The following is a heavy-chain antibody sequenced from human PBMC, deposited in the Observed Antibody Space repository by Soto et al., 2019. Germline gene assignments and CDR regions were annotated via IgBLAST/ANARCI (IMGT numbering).Heavy chain of an antibody. D-gene: IGHD2-2*01. Sequence: QVQLVESGGGMVQPGRSLRLSCAASGFTFSNYGMHWVRQAPGKGLEWVAVISYDGSDKYYADSVKGRFSISRDNSKNTLYLQMNSLRAEDTAVYYCAKVRGYCSSSSCRRDYYYYYGMDVWGQGTTVTVSS. V-gene: IGHV3-30*18. CDR1: GFTFSNYG. CDR3: AKVRGYCSSSSCRRDYYYYYGMDV. CDR2: ISYDGSDK. J-gene: IGHJ6*02.